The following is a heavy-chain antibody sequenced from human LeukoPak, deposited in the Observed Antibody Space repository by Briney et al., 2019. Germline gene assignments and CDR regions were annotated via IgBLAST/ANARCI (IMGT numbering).Heavy chain of an antibody. CDR2: ISSSSSYI. CDR1: GFTFSSYS. CDR3: ARSQRITMVRGIPPPAFDI. Sequence: GGSLRLSCAASGFTFSSYSMNWVRQAPGKGLEWVSSISSSSSYIYYADSVKGRFTISRDNAKNSLYLQMNSLRAEDTAVYYCARSQRITMVRGIPPPAFDIRGQGTMVTVSS. V-gene: IGHV3-21*01. D-gene: IGHD3-10*01. J-gene: IGHJ3*02.